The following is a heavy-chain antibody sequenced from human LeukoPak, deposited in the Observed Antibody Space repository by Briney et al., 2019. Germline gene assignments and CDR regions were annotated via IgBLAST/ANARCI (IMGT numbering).Heavy chain of an antibody. Sequence: SGGSLRLSCAVSGLTFSNHALSWVRQAPGKGLEWVSAISGRDESTYYADSVKGRFTISRDNSKSTLYLQMSSLRAEDTAVYHFAKVTGTTNYWGQGTLVTVSS. J-gene: IGHJ4*02. CDR1: GLTFSNHA. D-gene: IGHD1-1*01. CDR3: AKVTGTTNY. V-gene: IGHV3-23*01. CDR2: ISGRDEST.